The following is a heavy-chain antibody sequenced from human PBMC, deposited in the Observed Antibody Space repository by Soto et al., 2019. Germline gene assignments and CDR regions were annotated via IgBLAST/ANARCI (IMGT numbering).Heavy chain of an antibody. CDR3: ARDEFGSSWYGLDYYYGMDV. CDR2: IKQDGSEK. CDR1: GFTFSSYW. Sequence: PGGSLRLSCAASGFTFSSYWMSWVRQAPGRGLEWVANIKQDGSEKYYVDSVKGRFTISRDNAKNSLYLQMNSLRAEDTAVYYCARDEFGSSWYGLDYYYGMDVWGQGTTVTVSS. J-gene: IGHJ6*02. D-gene: IGHD6-13*01. V-gene: IGHV3-7*03.